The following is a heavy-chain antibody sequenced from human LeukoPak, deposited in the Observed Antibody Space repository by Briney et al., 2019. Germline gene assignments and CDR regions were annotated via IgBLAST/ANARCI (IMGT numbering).Heavy chain of an antibody. Sequence: GGSLRLSCAASGFTVSSNYMSWVRQAPGKGLKWVSVIYSGGSTYYADSVKGRFTISRDNSKNTLYLQMNSLRAEDTAVYYCARERSLTYDILTGFKADAFDIWGQGTMVTVSS. J-gene: IGHJ3*02. CDR1: GFTVSSNY. D-gene: IGHD3-9*01. V-gene: IGHV3-53*01. CDR3: ARERSLTYDILTGFKADAFDI. CDR2: IYSGGST.